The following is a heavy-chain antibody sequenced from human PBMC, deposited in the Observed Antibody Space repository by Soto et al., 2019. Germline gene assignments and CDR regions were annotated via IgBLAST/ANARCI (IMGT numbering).Heavy chain of an antibody. CDR2: IYYSGST. V-gene: IGHV4-39*01. J-gene: IGHJ5*02. CDR1: GGSISSSSYY. Sequence: SETLSLTCTFSGGSISSSSYYWGWIRQPPGKGLEWIGGIYYSGSTYYNPSLKSRVTISVDTSKNQFSLKLSSVTAADTAVYYCARNIVVVPAAIGWFDPWGQGTLVTVSS. CDR3: ARNIVVVPAAIGWFDP. D-gene: IGHD2-2*01.